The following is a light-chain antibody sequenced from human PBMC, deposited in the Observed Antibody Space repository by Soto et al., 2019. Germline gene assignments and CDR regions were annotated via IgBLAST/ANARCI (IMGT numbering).Light chain of an antibody. CDR2: TAS. J-gene: IGKJ1*01. CDR1: QVISNY. Sequence: DLQMTQSPSSLSASVGDRVTITCRASQVISNYLAWYQQKPGKVPRLLIYTASTLQSGVPSRFSGSGSGTDFTLTISSLQPEDVATYYCQKYNSAPWTFGQGTKVEIK. V-gene: IGKV1-27*01. CDR3: QKYNSAPWT.